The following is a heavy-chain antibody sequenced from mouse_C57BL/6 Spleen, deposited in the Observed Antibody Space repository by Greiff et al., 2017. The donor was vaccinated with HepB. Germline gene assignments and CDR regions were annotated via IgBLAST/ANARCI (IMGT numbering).Heavy chain of an antibody. CDR2: IYPGDGDT. Sequence: QVQLQQSGAELVKPGASVKISCKASGYAFSSYWMNWVKQRPGKGLEWIGQIYPGDGDTNYNGKFKGKATLTADKSSSTAYMQLSSLTSEDSAVYFCARDYGNYYAMDYGGQGTSVTVSS. D-gene: IGHD2-1*01. CDR1: GYAFSSYW. CDR3: ARDYGNYYAMDY. J-gene: IGHJ4*01. V-gene: IGHV1-80*01.